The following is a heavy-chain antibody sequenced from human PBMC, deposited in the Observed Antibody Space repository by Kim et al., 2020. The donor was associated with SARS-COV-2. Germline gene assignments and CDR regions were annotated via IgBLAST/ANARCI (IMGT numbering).Heavy chain of an antibody. Sequence: SETLSLTCAVYGGSFSGYYWSWIRQPPGKGLEWIGEINHSGSTNYNPSLKSRVTISVDTSKNQFSLKLSSVTAADTAVYYCARGRGRITMVRGVFDYWG. J-gene: IGHJ4*01. V-gene: IGHV4-34*01. CDR3: ARGRGRITMVRGVFDY. CDR2: INHSGST. CDR1: GGSFSGYY. D-gene: IGHD3-10*01.